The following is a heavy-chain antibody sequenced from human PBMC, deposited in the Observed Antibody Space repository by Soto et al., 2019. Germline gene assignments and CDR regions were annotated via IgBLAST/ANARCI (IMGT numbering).Heavy chain of an antibody. J-gene: IGHJ6*02. D-gene: IGHD1-1*01. Sequence: GGSLRLSCRTSGFRFSSYGMHWVRQAPGKGPEWVAFISGDGSNTEYVDSVRGRFTISRDNSKKMLYLQMNSLRADDTALYYCARGNMDVWGQGTTVTVSS. CDR3: ARGNMDV. CDR2: ISGDGSNT. V-gene: IGHV3-30*03. CDR1: GFRFSSYG.